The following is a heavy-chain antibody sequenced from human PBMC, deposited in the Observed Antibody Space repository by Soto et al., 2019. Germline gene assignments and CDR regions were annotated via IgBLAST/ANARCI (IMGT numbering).Heavy chain of an antibody. CDR3: AKAGVES. V-gene: IGHV3-23*01. J-gene: IGHJ5*01. CDR1: GFTASSYA. Sequence: WGSLRLSCAASGFTASSYAMSWVRQAPGKGLEWVSGFSGSGGATFYADSVKGRFTLSRDSSKNTVYLQMNRLRAEDTAVYYCAKAGVESLGKGTLVTVSS. CDR2: FSGSGGAT. D-gene: IGHD3-10*01.